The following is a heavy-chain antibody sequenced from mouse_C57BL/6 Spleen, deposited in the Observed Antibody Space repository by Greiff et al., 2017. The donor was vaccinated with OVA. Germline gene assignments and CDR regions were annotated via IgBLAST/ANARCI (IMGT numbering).Heavy chain of an antibody. CDR3: TRLPPYAMDY. J-gene: IGHJ4*01. CDR1: GYTFTDYE. Sequence: QVQLKESGAELVRPGASVTLSCKASGYTFTDYEMHWVKQTPVHGLEWIGAIDPETGGTAYNQKFKGKAILTADKSSSTAYMELRSLTSEDSAVYYCTRLPPYAMDYWGQGTSVTVSS. CDR2: IDPETGGT. V-gene: IGHV1-15*01.